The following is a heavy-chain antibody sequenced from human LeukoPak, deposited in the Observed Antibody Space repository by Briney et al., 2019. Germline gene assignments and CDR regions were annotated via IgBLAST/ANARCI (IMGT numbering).Heavy chain of an antibody. CDR2: INHSGST. CDR3: ARGGVPAGYFDY. V-gene: IGHV4-34*01. CDR1: GGSFSGYY. J-gene: IGHJ4*02. Sequence: SETLSLTCAVYGGSFSGYYWSWIRQPPGKGLEWIGEINHSGSTNYNPSLKSRVTISVDTSKNQFSLKLSSVTAADTAEYYCARGGVPAGYFDYWGQGTLVTVSS. D-gene: IGHD2-2*01.